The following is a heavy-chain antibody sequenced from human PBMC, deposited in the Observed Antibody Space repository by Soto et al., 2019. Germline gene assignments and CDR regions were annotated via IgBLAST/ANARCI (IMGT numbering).Heavy chain of an antibody. CDR1: GFTFTSAW. CDR3: TTQMMTTVTFFDC. Sequence: PGGSLRLSCSASGFTFTSAWMSWVRQAPCKGLEWVGRIKSKTGDGTTDYAAPVKGRFTISRDDSKNTLYLQMNSLKTEDTAMYYCTTQMMTTVTFFDCWGQGTLVTVSS. V-gene: IGHV3-15*01. CDR2: IKSKTGDGTT. D-gene: IGHD4-17*01. J-gene: IGHJ4*02.